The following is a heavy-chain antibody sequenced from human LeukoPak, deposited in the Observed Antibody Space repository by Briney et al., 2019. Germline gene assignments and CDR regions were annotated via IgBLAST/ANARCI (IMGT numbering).Heavy chain of an antibody. Sequence: ASVKVSCKASGYTFTGYYMHWVRQAPGQGLEWMGWINPNSGGTNYAQKFQGRVTTTRDTSISTAYMELSRLRSDDTAVYYCARGGGYCSSTSCYFAWFDPWGQGTLVTVSS. J-gene: IGHJ5*02. D-gene: IGHD2-2*01. CDR3: ARGGGYCSSTSCYFAWFDP. CDR2: INPNSGGT. V-gene: IGHV1-2*02. CDR1: GYTFTGYY.